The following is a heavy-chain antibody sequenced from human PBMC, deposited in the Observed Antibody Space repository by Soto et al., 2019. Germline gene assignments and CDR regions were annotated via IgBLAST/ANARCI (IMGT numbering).Heavy chain of an antibody. D-gene: IGHD3-22*01. Sequence: LVKGACKTSGYTFTSYEIDWVRQNTGQGLEWMGWMNPNSGNTGYAQKFQGRVTMTRNTSISTAYMELSSLRSEDTAVYYCARGTYYYDSSGLKYYYYYGMDVWGQGTTVTVSS. CDR1: GYTFTSYE. CDR3: ARGTYYYDSSGLKYYYYYGMDV. CDR2: MNPNSGNT. V-gene: IGHV1-8*01. J-gene: IGHJ6*02.